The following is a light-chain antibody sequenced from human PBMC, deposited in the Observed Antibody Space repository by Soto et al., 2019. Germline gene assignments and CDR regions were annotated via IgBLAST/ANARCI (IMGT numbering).Light chain of an antibody. Sequence: IVMTQSPATLSVSPWERATLSCRASQSVSSSYLAWYQQKPGQAPRLLIYGASSRPTGIPDRFSGSGSGTDFTLTISRLEPEDFAVYYCQQYGSSSTFGQGTRLEIK. V-gene: IGKV3-20*01. CDR3: QQYGSSST. J-gene: IGKJ5*01. CDR2: GAS. CDR1: QSVSSSY.